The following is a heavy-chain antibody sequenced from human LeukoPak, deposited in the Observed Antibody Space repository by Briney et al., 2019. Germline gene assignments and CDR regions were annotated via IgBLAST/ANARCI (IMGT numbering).Heavy chain of an antibody. CDR1: GYTFTSYG. CDR2: ISAYNGNT. J-gene: IGHJ6*02. CDR3: ARDGRNYYYYYGMDV. Sequence: ASVKVSCKASGYTFTSYGISWVRQAPGQGLEWMGWISAYNGNTSYAQKLQGRVTMTTDTSTSTAYMELRSLRSDDTAVYYCARDGRNYYYYYGMDVWGQGTTVTVSS. V-gene: IGHV1-18*01.